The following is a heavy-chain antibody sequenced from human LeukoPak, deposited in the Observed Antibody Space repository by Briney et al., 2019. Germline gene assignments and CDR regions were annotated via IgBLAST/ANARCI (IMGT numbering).Heavy chain of an antibody. D-gene: IGHD3-3*01. V-gene: IGHV3-23*01. CDR2: IIGSGGST. CDR1: GFTFSSYA. Sequence: GGSLRLSCAASGFTFSSYAMNWVRQAPGKGLEWVSSIIGSGGSTYYADSAKGRFTISRDNSKNTLYLQMSSLRAEDTAVYYCAKDKGDFWSGHHYWGQGTLVTVSS. CDR3: AKDKGDFWSGHHY. J-gene: IGHJ4*02.